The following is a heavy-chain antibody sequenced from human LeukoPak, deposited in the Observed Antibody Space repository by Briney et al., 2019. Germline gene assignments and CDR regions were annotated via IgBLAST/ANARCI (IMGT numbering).Heavy chain of an antibody. V-gene: IGHV4-31*03. J-gene: IGHJ4*02. D-gene: IGHD6-13*01. CDR3: ARVAIAAGGTGIDS. Sequence: SQTLSLTCTVSGASINSGGHYWSWIRQHPGKGLEWIGYVYYSGSTYYNPSLNPSLKSRVPISLNTSKNQFSLNLTSVTAADTAVYYCARVAIAAGGTGIDSWGQGTLVTVSS. CDR2: VYYSGST. CDR1: GASINSGGHY.